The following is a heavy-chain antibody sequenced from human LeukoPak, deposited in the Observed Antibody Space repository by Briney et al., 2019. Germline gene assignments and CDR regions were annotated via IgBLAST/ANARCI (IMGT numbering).Heavy chain of an antibody. Sequence: GGSLRLSCAASGFTFSTYSMNWVRQAPGKGLEWVSYISSSSSTIYYADSVKGRFTISRDNAKNSPYLQMSSLRSEDTAVYYCARDLQIGRFLEWLLRPPGYWGQGTLVTVSS. V-gene: IGHV3-48*01. CDR1: GFTFSTYS. J-gene: IGHJ4*02. CDR3: ARDLQIGRFLEWLLRPPGY. CDR2: ISSSSSTI. D-gene: IGHD3-3*01.